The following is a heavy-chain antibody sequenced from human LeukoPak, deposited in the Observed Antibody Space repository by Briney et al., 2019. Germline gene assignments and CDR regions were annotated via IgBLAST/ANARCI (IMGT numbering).Heavy chain of an antibody. D-gene: IGHD3-22*01. Sequence: GGSLRLSCAASGFTFSSYAMSWVRQAPGKGLEWVSAISGSGGSTYYADSVKGRFTISRVNSKNTLYLQMNSLRAEDTAVYYCAKGSYYDSSGYATPPVYFDYWGQGTLVTVSS. CDR1: GFTFSSYA. J-gene: IGHJ4*02. CDR2: ISGSGGST. CDR3: AKGSYYDSSGYATPPVYFDY. V-gene: IGHV3-23*01.